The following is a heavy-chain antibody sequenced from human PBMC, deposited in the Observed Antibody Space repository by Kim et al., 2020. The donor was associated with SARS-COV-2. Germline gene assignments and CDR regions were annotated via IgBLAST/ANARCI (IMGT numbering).Heavy chain of an antibody. D-gene: IGHD2-21*01. Sequence: GGSLRLSCAVSGFTFSSYAMSWVRQAPGKGLEWVSAISGSGGSTYYADSVKGRVTISRDNSKNTLYLQMNSLRAEDTAVYYCANAFFVVPPDYWGQGTLVTVSS. CDR3: ANAFFVVPPDY. CDR1: GFTFSSYA. V-gene: IGHV3-23*01. J-gene: IGHJ4*02. CDR2: ISGSGGST.